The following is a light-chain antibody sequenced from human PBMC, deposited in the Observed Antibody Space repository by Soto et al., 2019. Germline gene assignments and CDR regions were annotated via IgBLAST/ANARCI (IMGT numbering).Light chain of an antibody. CDR3: QQYSNYPWT. CDR1: QSISSW. CDR2: DAS. Sequence: DIQMTPSPSTLSASVGDRVTITCRASQSISSWLAWYQQKPGKAPKSLIFDASSLETGVSSRFSGSGSGTEFTLTISSLQPDDFATYYCQQYSNYPWTFGQGTKVDIK. J-gene: IGKJ1*01. V-gene: IGKV1-5*01.